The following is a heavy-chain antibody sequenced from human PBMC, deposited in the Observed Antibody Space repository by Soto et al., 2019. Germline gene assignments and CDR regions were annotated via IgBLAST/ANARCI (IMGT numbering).Heavy chain of an antibody. J-gene: IGHJ4*02. D-gene: IGHD1-26*01. CDR1: GFTFSKYG. CDR3: ARDWSAFGGSMASVEY. V-gene: IGHV3-33*01. Sequence: QVQLVESGGGVVQPGRSLRLSCAASGFTFSKYGMNWVRQAPGKGLEWVALIWYDGSNKYYADSVKGRFTISRDNSKNTLYLQMNSLRAEDTVVYSCARDWSAFGGSMASVEYWGQGTLVTVSS. CDR2: IWYDGSNK.